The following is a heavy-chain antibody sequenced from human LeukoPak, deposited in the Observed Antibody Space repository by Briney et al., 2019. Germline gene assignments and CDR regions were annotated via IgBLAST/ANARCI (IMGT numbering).Heavy chain of an antibody. Sequence: PSETLSLTCAVYGGSFSGYYWSWIRQPPGKGLEWIGETNHSGSTNYNPSLKSRVTISVDTSKNQFSLTLSSGTAADTAGYYCARGIKKLERRKNWFDPWGQGTLVTVSS. CDR3: ARGIKKLERRKNWFDP. CDR2: TNHSGST. J-gene: IGHJ5*02. V-gene: IGHV4-34*01. CDR1: GGSFSGYY. D-gene: IGHD1-1*01.